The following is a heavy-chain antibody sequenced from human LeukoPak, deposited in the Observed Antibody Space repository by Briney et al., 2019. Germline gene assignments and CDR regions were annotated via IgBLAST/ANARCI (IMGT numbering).Heavy chain of an antibody. CDR3: ARKLYYYDSSGYYRLYYFDY. CDR2: INHSGST. CDR1: GGSFSGYY. V-gene: IGHV4-34*01. D-gene: IGHD3-22*01. Sequence: SETLSLTCAVYGGSFSGYYWSWIRQPPGEGLEWIGEINHSGSTNYNPSLKSRVTISVDTSKNQFSLKLSSVTAADTAVYYRARKLYYYDSSGYYRLYYFDYWGQGTLVTVSS. J-gene: IGHJ4*02.